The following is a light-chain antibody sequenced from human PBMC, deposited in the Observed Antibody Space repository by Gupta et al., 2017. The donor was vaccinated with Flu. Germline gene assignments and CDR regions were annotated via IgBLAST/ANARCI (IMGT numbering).Light chain of an antibody. CDR1: SSDVGGYNY. CDR3: SSYTSSSTWA. V-gene: IGLV2-14*04. J-gene: IGLJ1*01. CDR2: DVS. Sequence: SITISCTGTSSDVGGYNYVSWYQQHPGKAPKLMIYDVSNRPSGVSNRFSGSKSGNTASLTISGLQAEDEADYYCSSYTSSSTWAFGTGTKVTVL.